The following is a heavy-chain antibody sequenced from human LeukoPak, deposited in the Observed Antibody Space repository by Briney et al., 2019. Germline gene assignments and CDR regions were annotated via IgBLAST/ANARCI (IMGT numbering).Heavy chain of an antibody. V-gene: IGHV4-34*01. CDR2: INHSGST. Sequence: SETLSLTCAVYGGSFSGYYWSWIRQPPGKGLEWIGEINHSGSTNYNPSLKSRVTISVDTSKNQFSLKLSSVTAADTAVYYCARASISYIQNEGDYWGQGTLVTVSS. J-gene: IGHJ4*02. CDR3: ARASISYIQNEGDY. CDR1: GGSFSGYY. D-gene: IGHD3-16*02.